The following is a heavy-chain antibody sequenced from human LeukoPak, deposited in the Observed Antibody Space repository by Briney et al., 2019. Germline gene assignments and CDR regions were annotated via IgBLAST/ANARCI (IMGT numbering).Heavy chain of an antibody. J-gene: IGHJ4*02. Sequence: SETLSLTCTVSGGSISSYYWSWIRQPAGKGLEWIGRIYTSGSTNYNPSLKSRVTISVDTSKNQFSLKLSSVTAADTAVYYCAILSLTGPPDYWGQGTLVTVSS. CDR3: AILSLTGPPDY. D-gene: IGHD3-16*01. CDR2: IYTSGST. CDR1: GGSISSYY. V-gene: IGHV4-4*07.